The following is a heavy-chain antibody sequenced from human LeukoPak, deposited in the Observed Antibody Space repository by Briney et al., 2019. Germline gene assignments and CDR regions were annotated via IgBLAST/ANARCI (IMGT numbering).Heavy chain of an antibody. D-gene: IGHD3-22*01. Sequence: SETLSLTCTVSGGSISSGGYYWRWLRQHPGKGLEWIGYIFHSGSTYYNPSLKSRVTISVDTSENQFSLKLSSVTAADTAVYYCARDSSGYGNVDSWGQGTLVTVSS. CDR2: IFHSGST. V-gene: IGHV4-31*03. CDR1: GGSISSGGYY. J-gene: IGHJ4*02. CDR3: ARDSSGYGNVDS.